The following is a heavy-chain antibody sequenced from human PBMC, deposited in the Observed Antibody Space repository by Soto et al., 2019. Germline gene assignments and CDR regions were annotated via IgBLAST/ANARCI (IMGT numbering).Heavy chain of an antibody. CDR2: ISGYNGNT. J-gene: IGHJ4*02. V-gene: IGHV1-18*01. CDR3: ARGGGNSGYFDY. D-gene: IGHD3-16*01. CDR1: GYSFTSHYG. Sequence: ASVKVSCKAIGYSFTSHYGFSWARQAPGQGLEWMGWISGYNGNTNYAERLQGRVTMTTDTSTSTAYMELKSLRYDDTAVYYCARGGGNSGYFDYWGQGTLVTVSS.